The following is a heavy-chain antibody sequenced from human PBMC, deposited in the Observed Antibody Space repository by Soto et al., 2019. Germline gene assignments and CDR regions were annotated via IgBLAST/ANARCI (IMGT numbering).Heavy chain of an antibody. CDR2: IIPILGTA. D-gene: IGHD2-2*01. Sequence: QVQLVQSGAEVKKPGSSVKVSCKASGGTFSSYAISWVRQAPGQGLEWMGGIIPILGTANYAQKFQGRVTITADESTSTAYMELSSLRSEDTAVYYCARDIVVVPAATSGWFDPWGQGPLVTVSS. CDR3: ARDIVVVPAATSGWFDP. V-gene: IGHV1-69*01. CDR1: GGTFSSYA. J-gene: IGHJ5*02.